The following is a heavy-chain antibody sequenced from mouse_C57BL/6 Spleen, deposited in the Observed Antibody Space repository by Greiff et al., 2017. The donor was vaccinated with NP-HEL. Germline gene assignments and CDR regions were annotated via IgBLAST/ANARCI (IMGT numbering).Heavy chain of an antibody. CDR2: ISGGGGNT. D-gene: IGHD1-1*01. Sequence: EVQRVESGGGLVKPGGSLKLSCAASGFTFSSYTMSWVRQTPEKRLEWVATISGGGGNTYYPDSVKGRFTISRDNAKNTLYLQMSSLRSEDTALYYCARHGYYGSSYWYFDVWGTGTTVTVSS. CDR1: GFTFSSYT. CDR3: ARHGYYGSSYWYFDV. J-gene: IGHJ1*03. V-gene: IGHV5-9*01.